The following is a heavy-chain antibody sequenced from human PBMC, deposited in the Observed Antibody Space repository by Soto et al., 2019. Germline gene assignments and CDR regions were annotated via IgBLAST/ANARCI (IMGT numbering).Heavy chain of an antibody. CDR2: INHSGST. J-gene: IGHJ2*01. D-gene: IGHD2-15*01. V-gene: IGHV4-34*01. CDR1: GGSFSGYY. Sequence: QVQLQQWGAGLLKPSETLSLTCAVYGGSFSGYYWSWICQPPGKGLEWIGEINHSGSTNYNPSLKSRVTISVDTSKNQFSLKLSSVTAADTAVYYCARGLDIVVVVAAYNWYFDLWGRGTLVTVSS. CDR3: ARGLDIVVVVAAYNWYFDL.